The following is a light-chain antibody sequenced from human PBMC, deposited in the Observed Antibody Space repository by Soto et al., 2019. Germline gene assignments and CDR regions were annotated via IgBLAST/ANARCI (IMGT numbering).Light chain of an antibody. J-gene: IGLJ2*01. CDR3: SSYAGTNKV. V-gene: IGLV2-8*01. Sequence: QSVLTQPPSASGAPGQPVTISCTGTSGDVGGHNFVSWYQFHPGKAPKLIIYEVSKRPSGVPNRFSGSKSDNTASLTVSGLQAEDEADYFCSSYAGTNKVFGGGTQLTVL. CDR2: EVS. CDR1: SGDVGGHNF.